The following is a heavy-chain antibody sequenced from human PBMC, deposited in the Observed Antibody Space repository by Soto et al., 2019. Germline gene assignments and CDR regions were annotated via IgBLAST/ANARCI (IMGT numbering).Heavy chain of an antibody. CDR2: ISGSGGST. V-gene: IGHV3-23*01. J-gene: IGHJ4*02. CDR1: GFTFSSYA. D-gene: IGHD3-9*01. CDR3: AKDPEYDILTGYYSHFDY. Sequence: GGSLRLSCAASGFTFSSYAMSWVRQAPGKGLEWVSGISGSGGSTYYADSVKGRFTISRDNSKNTLYLQMNSLRAEDTAVYYCAKDPEYDILTGYYSHFDYWGQGTLVTVSS.